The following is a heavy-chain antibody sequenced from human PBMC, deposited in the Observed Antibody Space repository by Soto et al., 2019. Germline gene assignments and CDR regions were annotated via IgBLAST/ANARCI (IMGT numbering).Heavy chain of an antibody. CDR3: AAGAAAGRYYYYYMDV. CDR2: IVVGSGNT. D-gene: IGHD6-13*01. Sequence: QMQLVQSGPEVKKPGTSVKVSCKSSGFTFTSSAMQWVRQARGQRLEWIGWIVVGSGNTNYAQKFQERVTITRDMSTSTAYMELSSLRSEDTAVYYCAAGAAAGRYYYYYMDVWGKGTTVTVSS. CDR1: GFTFTSSA. J-gene: IGHJ6*03. V-gene: IGHV1-58*02.